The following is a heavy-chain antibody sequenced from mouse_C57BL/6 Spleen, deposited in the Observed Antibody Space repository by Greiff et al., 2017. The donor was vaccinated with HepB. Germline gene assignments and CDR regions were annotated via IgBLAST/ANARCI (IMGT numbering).Heavy chain of an antibody. D-gene: IGHD2-4*01. J-gene: IGHJ3*01. CDR1: GYAFTNYL. Sequence: VMLQQSGAELVRPGTSVKVSCKASGYAFTNYLIEWVKQRPGQGLEWIGVINPGSGGTNYNEKFKGKATLTADKSSSTAYMQLSSLTSEDSAVYFCGGYYDYDEGIAYWGQGTLVTVSA. CDR2: INPGSGGT. CDR3: GGYYDYDEGIAY. V-gene: IGHV1-54*01.